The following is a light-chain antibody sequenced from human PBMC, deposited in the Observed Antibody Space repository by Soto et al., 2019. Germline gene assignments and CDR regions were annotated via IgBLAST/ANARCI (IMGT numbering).Light chain of an antibody. J-gene: IGKJ4*01. Sequence: EIVLTHSPGTLSLSPWDRATISSSASQSVSSNYLPWYQQKAGQAPTVLIYRASTRATGVPDRFSGSGSGTDFTLTLSRLGAEDFAVYYCQQYGSSPLTFGGGTK. CDR3: QQYGSSPLT. CDR1: QSVSSNY. V-gene: IGKV3-20*01. CDR2: RAS.